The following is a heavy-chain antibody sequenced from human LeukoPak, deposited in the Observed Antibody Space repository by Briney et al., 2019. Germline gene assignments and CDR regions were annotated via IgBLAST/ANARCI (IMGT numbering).Heavy chain of an antibody. V-gene: IGHV4-39*07. CDR2: IHPSGST. CDR3: ARGPPPDSDY. CDR1: GGSISSSSYY. J-gene: IGHJ4*02. Sequence: SETLSLTCTVSGGSISSSSYYWGWIRQPPGKGLEWIGRIHPSGSTNYNPSLKSRVTLSVDTSKNQFSLKLSSVTAADTAVYYCARGPPPDSDYWGRGTLVTVSS.